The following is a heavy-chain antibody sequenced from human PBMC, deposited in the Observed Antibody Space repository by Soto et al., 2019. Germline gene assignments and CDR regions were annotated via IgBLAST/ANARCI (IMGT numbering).Heavy chain of an antibody. Sequence: HVTLKESGPVLVKPTETLTLTCTVSGFSLSNARMGVSWIRQPPGKALEWLAHIFSNDEKSYSTSLKSRLTTSKDTSKRQVVLTMTNMDPVDTATYYCAALEDYGDQYSFHYWGQGTLVTVSS. CDR2: IFSNDEK. D-gene: IGHD4-17*01. V-gene: IGHV2-26*01. CDR1: GFSLSNARMG. J-gene: IGHJ4*02. CDR3: AALEDYGDQYSFHY.